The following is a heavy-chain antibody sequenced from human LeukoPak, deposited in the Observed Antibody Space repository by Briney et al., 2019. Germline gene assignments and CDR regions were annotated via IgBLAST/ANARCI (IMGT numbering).Heavy chain of an antibody. Sequence: ASVKVSCKASGYTFTSYAMNWVRQAPGQGLEWMGWINTNTGNPTYAQGFTGRFVFSLDTSVSTAYLQISSLKAEDTAVYYCARSDLWYYDIYYGMDVWGQGTTVTVSS. CDR1: GYTFTSYA. D-gene: IGHD3-9*01. J-gene: IGHJ6*02. CDR2: INTNTGNP. CDR3: ARSDLWYYDIYYGMDV. V-gene: IGHV7-4-1*02.